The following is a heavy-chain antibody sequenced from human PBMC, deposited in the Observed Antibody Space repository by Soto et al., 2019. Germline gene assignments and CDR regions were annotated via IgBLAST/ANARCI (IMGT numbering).Heavy chain of an antibody. D-gene: IGHD3-10*01. Sequence: WGSLILSCAASVFTFSIYSRHWVRQAPGKGLEWVAVISSDGSDKYYADSVKGRFAISRDNSKNTLYVQLNRMRAEDTALYYCARDRQYGAGFIDVWGQGTTVNVSS. V-gene: IGHV3-30*09. J-gene: IGHJ6*02. CDR1: VFTFSIYS. CDR2: ISSDGSDK. CDR3: ARDRQYGAGFIDV.